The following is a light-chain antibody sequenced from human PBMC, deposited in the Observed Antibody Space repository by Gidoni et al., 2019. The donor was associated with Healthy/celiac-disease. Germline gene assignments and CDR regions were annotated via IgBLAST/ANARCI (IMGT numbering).Light chain of an antibody. J-gene: IGKJ4*01. V-gene: IGKV1-39*01. CDR3: QQSYSTPPLT. CDR2: AAS. Sequence: DIQMTQSPSSLSASVGDRVTITCRASQSISSYLNWYQQKPGKDPNLLIYAASSLQSGVPSRLSGSGSGTDFTLTISSLQPEDFATYYCQQSYSTPPLTFGGGTKVEIK. CDR1: QSISSY.